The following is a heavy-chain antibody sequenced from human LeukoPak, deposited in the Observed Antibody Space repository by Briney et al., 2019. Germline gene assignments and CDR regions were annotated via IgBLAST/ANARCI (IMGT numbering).Heavy chain of an antibody. D-gene: IGHD2-2*01. V-gene: IGHV1-24*01. CDR3: ATTTVVPAAMFRSNRWYFDL. CDR1: GYTLTELS. CDR2: FDPEDGET. Sequence: ASVKVSCKVSGYTLTELSMHWVRQAPGKGLEWMGGFDPEDGETIYAQKFQGRVTMTEDTSTDTAYMEMSSLRSEDTAVYYCATTTVVPAAMFRSNRWYFDLWGRGTLVTVSS. J-gene: IGHJ2*01.